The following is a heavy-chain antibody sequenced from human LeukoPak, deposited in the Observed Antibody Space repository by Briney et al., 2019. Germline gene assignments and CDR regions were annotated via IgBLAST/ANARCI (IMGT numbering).Heavy chain of an antibody. CDR1: GYTFTGYY. Sequence: GASVKVSCKASGYTFTGYYIHWVRQAPGQGLEWMGWINPNSGDTNYAQKFQGRVTMTRDTSISTAYMELSGLRSDDAAVYYCARGAYLAVAGANALGEEDYWGQGTLVTVSS. J-gene: IGHJ4*02. V-gene: IGHV1-2*02. CDR2: INPNSGDT. CDR3: ARGAYLAVAGANALGEEDY. D-gene: IGHD6-19*01.